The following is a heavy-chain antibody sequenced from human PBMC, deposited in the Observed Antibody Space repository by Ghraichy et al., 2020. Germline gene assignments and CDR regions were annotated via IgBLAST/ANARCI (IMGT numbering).Heavy chain of an antibody. V-gene: IGHV4-61*02. D-gene: IGHD5-24*01. CDR3: ARDGRDGYNYESGAFDI. CDR2: IYTSGST. J-gene: IGHJ3*02. Sequence: SETLSLTCTVSGGSISSGSYYWSWIRQPAGKGLEWIGRIYTSGSTNYNPSLKSRVTISVDTSKNQFSLKLSSVTAADTAVYYCARDGRDGYNYESGAFDIWGQGTMVTVSS. CDR1: GGSISSGSYY.